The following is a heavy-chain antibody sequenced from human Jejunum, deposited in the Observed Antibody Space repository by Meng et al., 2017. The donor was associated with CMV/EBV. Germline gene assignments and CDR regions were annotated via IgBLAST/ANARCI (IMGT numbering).Heavy chain of an antibody. V-gene: IGHV3-43*01. J-gene: IGHJ4*02. CDR3: AKIWPTVTFDY. CDR2: ITWDSGST. Sequence: AGSGFTFEDYTMHWVRQTPGKGLEWVSLITWDSGSTYYADSVKGRFTVSRDNSKKMLYLHVNSLRAEDTALYYCAKIWPTVTFDYWGQGTLVTVSS. D-gene: IGHD4-17*01. CDR1: GFTFEDYT.